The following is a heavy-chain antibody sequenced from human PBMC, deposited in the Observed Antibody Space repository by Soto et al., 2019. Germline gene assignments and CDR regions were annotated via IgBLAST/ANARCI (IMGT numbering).Heavy chain of an antibody. Sequence: VQLVESGGGFVKPGVSLRLSCAGSGFTFSIDWMSWVRQAPGTGQEWVGRIKSKPDGGAKDYAATVKGRCSISRDDSRNTLYLQLNSLKTEDTAVYYCPTESPNGDFLFDFGRQGTPVTVSS. V-gene: IGHV3-15*01. CDR2: IKSKPDGGAK. J-gene: IGHJ4*02. D-gene: IGHD3-10*01. CDR1: GFTFSIDW. CDR3: PTESPNGDFLFDF.